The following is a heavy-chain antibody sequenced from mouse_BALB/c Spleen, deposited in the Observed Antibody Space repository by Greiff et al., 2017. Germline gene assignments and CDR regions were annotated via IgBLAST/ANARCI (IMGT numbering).Heavy chain of an antibody. Sequence: EVKLMESGGGLVQPGGSRKLSCAASGFTFSSFGMHWVRQAPEKGLEWVAYISSGSSTIYYADTVKGRFTISRDNPKNTLFLQMTSLRSEDTAMYYCARYTYYGSCYAMDYWGQGTSVTVSS. CDR3: ARYTYYGSCYAMDY. D-gene: IGHD1-1*01. CDR2: ISSGSSTI. CDR1: GFTFSSFG. V-gene: IGHV5-17*02. J-gene: IGHJ4*01.